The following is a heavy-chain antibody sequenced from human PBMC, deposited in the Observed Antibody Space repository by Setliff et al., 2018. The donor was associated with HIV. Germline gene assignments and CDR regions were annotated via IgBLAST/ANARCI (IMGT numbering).Heavy chain of an antibody. Sequence: PGGSLRLSCAASGFTFGNYEMNWVRQAPGKGLEWVSYISSSGTTIYYADSVKGRFTISRDNAKNSLYLQMNSLRAEDTAVYYCARPNYYDSSGSFDYWGQGTLVTVSS. D-gene: IGHD3-22*01. CDR3: ARPNYYDSSGSFDY. CDR1: GFTFGNYE. V-gene: IGHV3-48*03. J-gene: IGHJ4*02. CDR2: ISSSGTTI.